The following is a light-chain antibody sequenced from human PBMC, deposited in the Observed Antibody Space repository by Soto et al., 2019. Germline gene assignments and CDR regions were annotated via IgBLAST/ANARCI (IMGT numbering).Light chain of an antibody. V-gene: IGKV3-20*01. CDR1: QRVSSNY. CDR3: QQYGSSPWT. CDR2: GAS. Sequence: EIVLTQSPGTLSLSPGERDTISCRASQRVSSNYLAWYQQKPGQAPRPLIYGASSRATGIPDRFSGSGAGTDFTLTISRLESEDFAVYYCQQYGSSPWTFGQGTKVDIK. J-gene: IGKJ1*01.